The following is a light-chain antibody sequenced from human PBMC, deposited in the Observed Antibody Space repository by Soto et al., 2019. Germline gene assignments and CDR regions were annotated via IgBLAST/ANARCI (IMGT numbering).Light chain of an antibody. Sequence: QSVLTQPASVSGSPGQSVTISCTGTSSDVGSYNYVSWYQHHPGKAPRLLLYDVSERPSGVPDRFSGSKSGNTASLTISGLQAEDEADYYCCSYAGIYTLYVFGTGTKVTVL. CDR1: SSDVGSYNY. CDR2: DVS. J-gene: IGLJ1*01. V-gene: IGLV2-11*01. CDR3: CSYAGIYTLYV.